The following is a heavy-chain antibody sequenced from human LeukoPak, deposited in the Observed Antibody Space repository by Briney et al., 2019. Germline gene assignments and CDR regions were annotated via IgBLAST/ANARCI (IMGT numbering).Heavy chain of an antibody. CDR1: GFTFSGYA. J-gene: IGHJ5*02. Sequence: GGSLRLSCAASGFTFSGYAMSWVRQAPGKGLEWVSAISGSGGSTYYADSVKGRFTISRDNSKNTLYLQMNSLRAEDTAVYYCAKDGVGDGSSPNWFDPWGQGTLVTVSS. D-gene: IGHD5-24*01. V-gene: IGHV3-23*01. CDR2: ISGSGGST. CDR3: AKDGVGDGSSPNWFDP.